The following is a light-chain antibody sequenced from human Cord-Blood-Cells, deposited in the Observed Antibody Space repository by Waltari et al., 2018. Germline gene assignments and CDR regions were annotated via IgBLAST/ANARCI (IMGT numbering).Light chain of an antibody. J-gene: IGLJ2*01. V-gene: IGLV2-14*01. CDR2: DVS. CDR1: SSDVGGYNY. Sequence: QSALTQPASVSGSPGQSITISCTGTSSDVGGYNYVSWYQQHPDKAPKLMIYDVSKRPSGVSNRFSGSKSGNTASLTISGLQAEDEADYYCSSYTSRSVVFGGGTKLTVL. CDR3: SSYTSRSVV.